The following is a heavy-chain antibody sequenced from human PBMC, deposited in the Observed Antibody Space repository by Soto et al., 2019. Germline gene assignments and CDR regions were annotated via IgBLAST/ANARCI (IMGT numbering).Heavy chain of an antibody. Sequence: SETLSLTCAVSGGSISSSNWWSWVRQPPGKGLEWIGEIYHSGSTNYNPSLKSRVTISVDKSKNQFSLKLSSVTAADTAVYYCARVSYYDSSGYSPWGQGTLVTVSS. CDR2: IYHSGST. CDR1: GGSISSSNW. D-gene: IGHD3-22*01. J-gene: IGHJ5*02. V-gene: IGHV4-4*02. CDR3: ARVSYYDSSGYSP.